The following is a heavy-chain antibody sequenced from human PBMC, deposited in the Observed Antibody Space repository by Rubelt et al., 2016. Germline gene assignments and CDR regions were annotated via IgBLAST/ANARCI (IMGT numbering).Heavy chain of an antibody. V-gene: IGHV4-34*01. J-gene: IGHJ4*02. Sequence: YGGSFSGYYWSWIRQPPGKGLEWIGEINHSGSTNYNPSLKSRVTISVDTSKNQFSLKLSSVTAADTAVYYCARLTGTTGSVGYFDYWGQGTLVTVSS. CDR2: INHSGST. CDR1: GGSFSGYY. CDR3: ARLTGTTGSVGYFDY. D-gene: IGHD1-20*01.